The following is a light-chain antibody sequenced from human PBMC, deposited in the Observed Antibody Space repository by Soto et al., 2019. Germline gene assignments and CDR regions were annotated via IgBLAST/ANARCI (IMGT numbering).Light chain of an antibody. CDR1: QNISSW. V-gene: IGKV1-5*03. CDR3: QHYNSDSEA. J-gene: IGKJ1*01. Sequence: DIQMTQSPSTLSGSVGDRVTXTCRASQNISSWLAWYQQKPAXXXXXLIYKASTLKSGVPSRFSVSGSGTEFTLTISSLQPDDFATYYCQHYNSDSEAFGQGTKVDIK. CDR2: KAS.